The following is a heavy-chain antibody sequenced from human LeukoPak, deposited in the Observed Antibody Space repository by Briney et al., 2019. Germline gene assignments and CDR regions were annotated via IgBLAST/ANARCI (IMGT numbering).Heavy chain of an antibody. Sequence: TGGSLRLSCAASGFTFSSYWMHWVRQAPGKGLGWVSRINGDGTSTTYADSVKGRFAISRDNAKNTLYLQMNSLRVEDTAVYYCVRGFCSGGSCYPGQHWGQGTLVTVPS. CDR1: GFTFSSYW. J-gene: IGHJ1*01. CDR2: INGDGTST. V-gene: IGHV3-74*01. CDR3: VRGFCSGGSCYPGQH. D-gene: IGHD2-15*01.